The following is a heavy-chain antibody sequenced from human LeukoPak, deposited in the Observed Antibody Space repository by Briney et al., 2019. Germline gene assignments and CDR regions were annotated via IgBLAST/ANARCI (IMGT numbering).Heavy chain of an antibody. V-gene: IGHV3-21*01. CDR1: GFIFSSYS. CDR3: ARGITMVRGHYYGMDV. Sequence: MSGGSLRLSCAASGFIFSSYSMNWVRQAPGKGLEWVSSISSSSNYIYYADSVKGRFTASRDNAKNSLYLQMNSLRAEDTAVYYCARGITMVRGHYYGMDVWGKGTTVTVSS. D-gene: IGHD3-10*01. J-gene: IGHJ6*04. CDR2: ISSSSNYI.